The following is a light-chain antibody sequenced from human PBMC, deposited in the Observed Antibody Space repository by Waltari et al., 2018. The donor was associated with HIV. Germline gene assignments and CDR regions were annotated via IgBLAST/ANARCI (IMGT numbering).Light chain of an antibody. J-gene: IGLJ2*01. CDR2: EVS. CDR1: TSDIGGYNF. V-gene: IGLV2-14*01. Sequence: QSALTQPASVSGSPGQSITMSCPGTTSDIGGYNFVSWYQQHPGKAPKVIIYEVSNRPSGVSTRFSGSKSGNTASLTISGLQTEDEADYYCSSYSTAANVVFGEGTKLTV. CDR3: SSYSTAANVV.